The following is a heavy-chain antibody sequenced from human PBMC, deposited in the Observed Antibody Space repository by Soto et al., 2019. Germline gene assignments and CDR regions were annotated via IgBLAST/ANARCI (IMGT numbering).Heavy chain of an antibody. CDR2: ISGSGGST. Sequence: EVQLLESGGGLVQPGGSLRLSCAASGFTFSSYAMSWVRQAPGKGLEWVSAISGSGGSTYYADSVKGRFTIPRDNSNNTLYLQMNSLRAEYMAVYYCAKGRAYYYGSGSYSHFDYWGQGTLVTVSS. CDR3: AKGRAYYYGSGSYSHFDY. J-gene: IGHJ4*02. D-gene: IGHD3-10*01. V-gene: IGHV3-23*01. CDR1: GFTFSSYA.